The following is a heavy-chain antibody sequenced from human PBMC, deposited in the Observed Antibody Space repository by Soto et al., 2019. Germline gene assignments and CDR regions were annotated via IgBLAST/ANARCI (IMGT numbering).Heavy chain of an antibody. V-gene: IGHV3-21*01. J-gene: IGHJ4*02. Sequence: WGSLRLSCAASGFIFIDYSINFSRHSPWKGLEWVSSLSSSSSYIYYADSVKGRFTISRDNAKNSLYLQMNSLRAEDTAVYYCARGGRGYSYAYFDFWGQGTLVTVSS. CDR2: LSSSSSYI. CDR1: GFIFIDYS. CDR3: ARGGRGYSYAYFDF. D-gene: IGHD5-18*01.